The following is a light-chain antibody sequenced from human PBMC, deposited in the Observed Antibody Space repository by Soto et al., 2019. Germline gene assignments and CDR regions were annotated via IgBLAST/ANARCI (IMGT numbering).Light chain of an antibody. J-gene: IGKJ1*01. V-gene: IGKV3-20*01. CDR1: QSVTSNY. CDR3: QQYGSSPT. Sequence: EIVLTHSPGTLSLSPGERATLSCRASQSVTSNYLAWYQQKPGQAPSLLIYGASSRATGIPDRFSGSGSGTDFTLTISRLEPEDFAVYYCQQYGSSPTFGQGTKVEIK. CDR2: GAS.